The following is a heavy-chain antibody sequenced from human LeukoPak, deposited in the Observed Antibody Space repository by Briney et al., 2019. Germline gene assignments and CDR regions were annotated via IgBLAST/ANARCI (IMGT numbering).Heavy chain of an antibody. Sequence: ASVKVSCKASGYTFTSYDISWVRQAPGQGLEWMGWISAYNGNTNYAQKLQGRVTMTTDTSTSTAYMELRSLRSDDTAVYYCARLVVPAAMSGGFDYWGQGTLVTVSS. J-gene: IGHJ4*02. CDR1: GYTFTSYD. V-gene: IGHV1-18*01. CDR2: ISAYNGNT. D-gene: IGHD2-2*01. CDR3: ARLVVPAAMSGGFDY.